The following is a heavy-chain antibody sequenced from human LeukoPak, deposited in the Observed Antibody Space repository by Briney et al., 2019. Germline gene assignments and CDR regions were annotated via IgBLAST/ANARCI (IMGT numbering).Heavy chain of an antibody. Sequence: PGGSLRLSCAASGFTFSSYAMTWVRQAPGKGLEWVSVISGSSGGTYYADSVKGRFIISRDNFKNTVYLQMNSLRAEDTAVYYCAKEDDFGNHFDYWGRGTLVTVSP. CDR1: GFTFSSYA. D-gene: IGHD4-11*01. CDR3: AKEDDFGNHFDY. CDR2: ISGSSGGT. J-gene: IGHJ4*02. V-gene: IGHV3-23*01.